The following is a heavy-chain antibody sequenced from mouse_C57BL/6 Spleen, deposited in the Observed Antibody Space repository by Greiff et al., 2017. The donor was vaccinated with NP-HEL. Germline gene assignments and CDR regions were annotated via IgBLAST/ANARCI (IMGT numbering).Heavy chain of an antibody. CDR3: ARVFDGYWGFAY. J-gene: IGHJ3*01. CDR2: ISYDGSN. V-gene: IGHV3-6*01. CDR1: GYSITSGYY. Sequence: EVQLQESGPGLVKPSQSLSLTCSVTGYSITSGYYWNWIRQFPGNKLEWMGYISYDGSNNYNPSLKNRISITRDTSKNQFFLKLNSVTTEDTATYYCARVFDGYWGFAYWGQGTLVTVSA. D-gene: IGHD2-3*01.